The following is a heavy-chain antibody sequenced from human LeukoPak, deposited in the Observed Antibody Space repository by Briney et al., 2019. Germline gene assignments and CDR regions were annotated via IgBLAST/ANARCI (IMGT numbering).Heavy chain of an antibody. D-gene: IGHD1-26*01. V-gene: IGHV4-31*03. J-gene: IGHJ4*02. CDR1: GGSICSGGYY. CDR2: IYYSGST. Sequence: SETLSLTCTVSGGSICSGGYYWRWIRQHPGKGLECIGYIYYSGSTYYNPSLKSRVTISIDTSKNQFSLKLSSVTAADTAVCYCARNPGSYHTDYWGQGTLVTVSS. CDR3: ARNPGSYHTDY.